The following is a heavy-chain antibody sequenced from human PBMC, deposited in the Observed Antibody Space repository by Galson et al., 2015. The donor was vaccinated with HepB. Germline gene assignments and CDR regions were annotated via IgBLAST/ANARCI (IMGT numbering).Heavy chain of an antibody. V-gene: IGHV4-39*01. D-gene: IGHD2-2*01. J-gene: IGHJ4*02. CDR3: ASRSYQLLPFDY. CDR1: GGSISSSSYY. CDR2: IYYTVST. Sequence: LSLTCTVSGGSISSSSYYWGWIRQPPGKGLEWIGSIYYTVSTHYNPSLKSRVTISVDTSKNQFSLKLTSVTAADTAVYYCASRSYQLLPFDYWGQGTLVTVSS.